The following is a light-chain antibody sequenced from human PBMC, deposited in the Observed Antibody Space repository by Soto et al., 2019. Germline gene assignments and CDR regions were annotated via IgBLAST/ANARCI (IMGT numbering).Light chain of an antibody. V-gene: IGKV3-20*01. CDR3: RQYSTCPHT. CDR2: GIS. CDR1: QSVTNSF. J-gene: IGKJ2*01. Sequence: SVLTQSPRTLSLSPGARPTLSCSPTQSVTNSFFAWYQQKPAQAPSLLICGISTSATAIPDRFSGSGSGTDFSLTISRLEPEDYVVYYCRQYSTCPHTFGQGTKLEVK.